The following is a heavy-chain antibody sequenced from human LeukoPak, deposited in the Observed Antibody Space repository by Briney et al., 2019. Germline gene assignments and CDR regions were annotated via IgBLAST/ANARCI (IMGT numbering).Heavy chain of an antibody. Sequence: PSETLSLTCTVSGYSISSGYYWGWIRQPPGKGLEWIGSIYHSGSTYYNPSLKSRVTISVDTSKNQFSLKLSSVTAADTAVYYCARSKIGGYGSGVYYFDYWGQGTLVTVSS. CDR3: ARSKIGGYGSGVYYFDY. CDR1: GYSISSGYY. D-gene: IGHD3-10*01. V-gene: IGHV4-38-2*02. CDR2: IYHSGST. J-gene: IGHJ4*02.